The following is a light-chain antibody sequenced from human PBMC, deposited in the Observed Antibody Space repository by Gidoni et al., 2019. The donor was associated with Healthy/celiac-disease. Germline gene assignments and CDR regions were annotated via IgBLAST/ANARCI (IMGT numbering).Light chain of an antibody. CDR1: QEIRNY. CDR3: QHYGNLLT. Sequence: DRQKTQSPSSLYSSVGDRITITCQARQEIRNYLNWYQKKPRKAHKLLIYDAYNLEPGVPSRFSGGGSGTYFTFTISSLHPEDIATYYCQHYGNLLTFGGGTKVEIK. J-gene: IGKJ4*01. V-gene: IGKV1-33*01. CDR2: DAY.